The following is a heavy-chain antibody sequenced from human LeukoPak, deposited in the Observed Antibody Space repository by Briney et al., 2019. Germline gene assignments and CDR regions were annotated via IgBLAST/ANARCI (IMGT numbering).Heavy chain of an antibody. V-gene: IGHV4-38-2*02. CDR3: ARSTIFGVARFDY. CDR2: IYHSGST. Sequence: SETLSLTCTVSGYSISSGYYWGWIRQPPGKGLEWIGGIYHSGSTYYNPSLKSRVTISVDTSKNQFSLKLSSVTAADTAVYYCARSTIFGVARFDYWGQGTLVTVSS. CDR1: GYSISSGYY. J-gene: IGHJ4*02. D-gene: IGHD3-3*01.